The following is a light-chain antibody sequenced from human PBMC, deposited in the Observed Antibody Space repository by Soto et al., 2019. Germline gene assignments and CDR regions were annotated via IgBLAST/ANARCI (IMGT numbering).Light chain of an antibody. CDR1: SSDLGSYNL. CDR2: EGS. V-gene: IGLV2-23*01. J-gene: IGLJ1*01. CDR3: CSYAGSSTFV. Sequence: QSVLNQPASVYGSPGQSITLSCTGTSSDLGSYNLVSWYQQHPGKAPKLMIYEGSKRPSGVSYRFSGSKSGNTASLTISGLQTEDEADYYCCSYAGSSTFVFGTGNKVTVL.